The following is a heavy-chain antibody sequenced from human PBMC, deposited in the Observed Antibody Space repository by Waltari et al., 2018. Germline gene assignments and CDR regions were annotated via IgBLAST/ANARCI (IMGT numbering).Heavy chain of an antibody. CDR3: SRRLDA. CDR1: GFTFSNEW. V-gene: IGHV3-7*03. CDR2: IKPDGSEK. Sequence: EVQLVESGGGLVQPGGSLRLSCAASGFTFSNEWMDWVRQAPGKGLGWVANIKPDGSEKYSVDSVKGRFTISRDNAKNSVYLQMNSLRVEDTAVYYCSRRLDAWGQGTTVTVSS. J-gene: IGHJ6*02.